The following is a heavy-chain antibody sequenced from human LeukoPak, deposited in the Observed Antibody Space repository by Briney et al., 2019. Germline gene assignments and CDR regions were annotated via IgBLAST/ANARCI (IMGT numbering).Heavy chain of an antibody. CDR2: MSPNSGNT. D-gene: IGHD7-27*01. J-gene: IGHJ4*02. Sequence: ASVKVSCKASGYTFTSYDINWVRQATGQGLEWMGRMSPNSGNTGYAQKFQGRVTMTRSTSMSTAYMELSSLRSEDTAVYYCARGPPNWGYDYWGQGTLVTVSS. V-gene: IGHV1-8*01. CDR1: GYTFTSYD. CDR3: ARGPPNWGYDY.